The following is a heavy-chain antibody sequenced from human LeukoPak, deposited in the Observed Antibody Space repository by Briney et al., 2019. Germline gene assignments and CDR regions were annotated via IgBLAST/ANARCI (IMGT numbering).Heavy chain of an antibody. CDR3: ARGVYYDILTGYPPRVENWFDP. Sequence: SETLSLTCAVYGGSFSGYYWSWIRQPPGKGLEWIGEINHSGSTNYNPSLKSRVTISVDTSKNQFSLKLSSVTAADTAVYYCARGVYYDILTGYPPRVENWFDPWGQGTLVTVSS. D-gene: IGHD3-9*01. V-gene: IGHV4-34*01. CDR2: INHSGST. CDR1: GGSFSGYY. J-gene: IGHJ5*02.